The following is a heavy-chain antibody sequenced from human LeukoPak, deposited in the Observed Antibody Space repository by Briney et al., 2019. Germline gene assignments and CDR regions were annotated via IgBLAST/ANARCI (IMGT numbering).Heavy chain of an antibody. CDR3: AKGSSGWPEVGWGIDY. CDR1: GFTVSSNY. CDR2: IYSGGIT. V-gene: IGHV3-53*01. Sequence: PGGSLRLSCAASGFTVSSNYMTWVRQAPGKGLEWVSVIYSGGITYYADSVKGRFTISRDNSKNTLYLQMNSLRADDTALYYCAKGSSGWPEVGWGIDYWGQGTLVTVSS. D-gene: IGHD6-19*01. J-gene: IGHJ4*02.